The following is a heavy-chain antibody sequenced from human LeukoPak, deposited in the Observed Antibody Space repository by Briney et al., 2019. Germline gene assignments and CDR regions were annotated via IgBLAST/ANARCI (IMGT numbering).Heavy chain of an antibody. D-gene: IGHD3-9*01. V-gene: IGHV3-74*01. Sequence: GGSLRLSCEASGFTFTSYWMHWLRHAPNKGLVWVSRINGDGSSTNYADSVKGRFTISRDNAKNTLYLQMNSLRAEDAAVYYCARVYFDWFYDHWGQGSLVTVSS. CDR1: GFTFTSYW. CDR2: INGDGSST. J-gene: IGHJ4*02. CDR3: ARVYFDWFYDH.